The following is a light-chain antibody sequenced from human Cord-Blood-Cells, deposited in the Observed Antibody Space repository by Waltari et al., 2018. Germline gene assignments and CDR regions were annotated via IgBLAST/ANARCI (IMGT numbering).Light chain of an antibody. CDR1: RSDVGGYNY. Sequence: QSALTQPASVSGSPGQSLTISCTGPRSDVGGYNYVSWSQQHPGKAPKLMIYEVSNRPSGVSNRFSGSKSGNTASLTISGLQAEDEADYYCSSYTSSSTLVFGTGTKVTVL. V-gene: IGLV2-14*01. J-gene: IGLJ1*01. CDR2: EVS. CDR3: SSYTSSSTLV.